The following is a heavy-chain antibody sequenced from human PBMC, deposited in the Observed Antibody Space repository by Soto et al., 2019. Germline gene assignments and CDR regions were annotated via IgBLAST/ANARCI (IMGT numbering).Heavy chain of an antibody. Sequence: SVKVSCKASGYTFTSYYMHWVRQAPREGLEWMGIINPSGGSTSYAQKFQGRVTMTRDTSTSTVYMELSSLRSEDTAVYYCAGVVLWEYDESSGRVGPFDYWGQGTLVTVSS. CDR1: GYTFTSYY. V-gene: IGHV1-46*01. D-gene: IGHD3-22*01. CDR3: AGVVLWEYDESSGRVGPFDY. CDR2: INPSGGST. J-gene: IGHJ4*02.